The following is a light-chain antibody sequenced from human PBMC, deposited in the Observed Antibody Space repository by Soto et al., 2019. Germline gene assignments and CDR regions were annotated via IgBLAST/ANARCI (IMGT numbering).Light chain of an antibody. Sequence: EVVLTQSPGPLSLSPGERATLSCRASQSVRSSDLAWYQQKPGQAPRLLIYAASSRATGIPDRFSGDGSGTDFSLTISRLQPEDFAVYYCVQYESPALYTFGRKTKLEIK. CDR1: QSVRSSD. V-gene: IGKV3-20*01. CDR2: AAS. J-gene: IGKJ2*01. CDR3: VQYESPALYT.